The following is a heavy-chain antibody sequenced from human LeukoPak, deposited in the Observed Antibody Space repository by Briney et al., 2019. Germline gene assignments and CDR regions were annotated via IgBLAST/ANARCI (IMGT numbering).Heavy chain of an antibody. CDR3: ASIIVGATTRFDY. Sequence: PSETLSLTCAVFGYSISSGYYWGWIRQPPGKGLEWIGSIYHSGSTYYNPSLKSRVTISVDTSKNQFSLKLSSVTAADTAVYYCASIIVGATTRFDYWGQGTLVTVSS. D-gene: IGHD1-26*01. J-gene: IGHJ4*02. V-gene: IGHV4-38-2*01. CDR1: GYSISSGYY. CDR2: IYHSGST.